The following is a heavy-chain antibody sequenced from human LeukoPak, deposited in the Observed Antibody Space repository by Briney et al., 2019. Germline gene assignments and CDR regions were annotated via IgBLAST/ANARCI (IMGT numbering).Heavy chain of an antibody. J-gene: IGHJ6*02. Sequence: PSQTLSLTCTVSGGSISSGGYYWSWIRQPPGKGLEWIGEINHSGSTNYNPSLKSRVTISVDTSKNQFSLKLSSVTAADTAVYYCASTRSYCSSTSCYPIYYYGMDVWGQGTTVTVSS. V-gene: IGHV4-30-2*01. CDR1: GGSISSGGYY. CDR2: INHSGST. D-gene: IGHD2-2*01. CDR3: ASTRSYCSSTSCYPIYYYGMDV.